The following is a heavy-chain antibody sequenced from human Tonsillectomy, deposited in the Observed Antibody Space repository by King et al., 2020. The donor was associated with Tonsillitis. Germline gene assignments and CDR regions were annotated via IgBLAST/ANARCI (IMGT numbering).Heavy chain of an antibody. CDR1: GFTXXSYW. CDR3: ARDPRGWPRGGY. V-gene: IGHV3-74*01. Sequence: EVQLVESGXGXVXXXXSLXLXXAXSGFTXXSYWMHWVXQAPGKGLVWVSRINSDGSSTSYADSVKGRFTISRDNAKNTLYLQMNSLRAEDTAVYYCARDPRGWPRGGYWGQGTLVTVSS. CDR2: INSDGSST. D-gene: IGHD6-19*01. J-gene: IGHJ4*02.